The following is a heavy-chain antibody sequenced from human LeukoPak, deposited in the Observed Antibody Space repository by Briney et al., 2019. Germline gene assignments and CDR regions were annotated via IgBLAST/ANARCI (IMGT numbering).Heavy chain of an antibody. J-gene: IGHJ6*03. Sequence: GGSLRLSCAASGFTVSCNYMSWVRQAPGKGLEWVSVIYSGGSTYYADSVKGRFTISRDNSKNTLYLQMNSLRAEDTAVYYCARGSYSRYYYYYMDVWGKGTTVTISS. CDR3: ARGSYSRYYYYYMDV. D-gene: IGHD1-26*01. CDR2: IYSGGST. CDR1: GFTVSCNY. V-gene: IGHV3-53*01.